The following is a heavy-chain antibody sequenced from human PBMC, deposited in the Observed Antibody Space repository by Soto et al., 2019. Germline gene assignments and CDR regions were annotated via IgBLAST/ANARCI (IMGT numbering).Heavy chain of an antibody. Sequence: SETLSLTCAVYGGSFSGYYWSWIRQPPGKGLEWIGEINHSGSTNYNPSLKSRVTISVDTSKNQFSLKLSFVTAADTAVYYCARGPYCSGGSCYSGDAFDIWGQGTMVTVSS. D-gene: IGHD2-15*01. J-gene: IGHJ3*02. V-gene: IGHV4-34*01. CDR2: INHSGST. CDR1: GGSFSGYY. CDR3: ARGPYCSGGSCYSGDAFDI.